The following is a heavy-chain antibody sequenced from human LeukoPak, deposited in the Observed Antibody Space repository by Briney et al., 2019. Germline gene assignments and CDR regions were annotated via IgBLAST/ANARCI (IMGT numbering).Heavy chain of an antibody. Sequence: PGGSLRLSCSASGFTFSNYWMNYVRQAPGKGLEWVANIKQDGSAKYYVDSVKGRFTISRDNAKNSLYLQMNSLGAEDTAVYYCARTIREQWLTIDYWGQGTLVTFSS. J-gene: IGHJ4*02. CDR1: GFTFSNYW. D-gene: IGHD6-19*01. V-gene: IGHV3-7*04. CDR3: ARTIREQWLTIDY. CDR2: IKQDGSAK.